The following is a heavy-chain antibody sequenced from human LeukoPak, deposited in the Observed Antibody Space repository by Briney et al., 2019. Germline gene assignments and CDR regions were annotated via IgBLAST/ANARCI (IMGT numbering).Heavy chain of an antibody. J-gene: IGHJ4*02. V-gene: IGHV3-11*01. CDR2: ISNSGSST. CDR1: AFTFSDYY. D-gene: IGHD2-2*01. CDR3: AKVAYCSSTSCSFDY. Sequence: PGGSLRLSCAASAFTFSDYYMGWIRQAPGKGLEWVSYISNSGSSTYYAGSVKGRFTISRDNAKNSLYLQMNSLRAEDTALYYCAKVAYCSSTSCSFDYWGQGTLVTVSS.